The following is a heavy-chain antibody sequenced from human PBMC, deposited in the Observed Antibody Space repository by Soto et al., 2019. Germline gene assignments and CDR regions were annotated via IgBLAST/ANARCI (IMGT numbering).Heavy chain of an antibody. D-gene: IGHD2-2*01. CDR2: INHSGST. V-gene: IGHV4-34*01. CDR3: ARGRSDIVVVPAAGDYYYYYYMDV. J-gene: IGHJ6*03. Sequence: SETLSLTCAVYGGSFSGYYWSWIRQPPGKGLEWIGEINHSGSTNYNPSLKSRVTISVDTSKNQFSLKLSSVTAADTAVYYCARGRSDIVVVPAAGDYYYYYYMDVWGKGTTVTVSS. CDR1: GGSFSGYY.